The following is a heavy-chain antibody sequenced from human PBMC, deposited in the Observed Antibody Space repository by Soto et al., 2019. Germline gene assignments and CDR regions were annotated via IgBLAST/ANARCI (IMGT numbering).Heavy chain of an antibody. J-gene: IGHJ6*04. CDR1: GFTFSSYA. Sequence: GGSLRLSCAASGFTFSSYAMHWVRQAPGKGLEWVAVISYDGSNKYYADSVKGRFTISRDNSKNTLYLQMNSQRAEDTAVYYCASAIAGGSSYYYYFFGMDVWGKETTVTVAS. D-gene: IGHD6-13*01. CDR2: ISYDGSNK. CDR3: ASAIAGGSSYYYYFFGMDV. V-gene: IGHV3-30-3*01.